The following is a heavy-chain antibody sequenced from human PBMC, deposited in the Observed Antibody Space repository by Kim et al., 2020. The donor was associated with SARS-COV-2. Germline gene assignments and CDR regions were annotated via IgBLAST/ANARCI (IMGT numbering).Heavy chain of an antibody. CDR1: GGSFSGYY. J-gene: IGHJ4*02. Sequence: SETLSLTCAVYGGSFSGYYWSWIRQPPGKGLEWIGEINHSGSTNYNPSLKSRVTISVDTSKNQFSLKLSSVTAADTAVYYCARGPPFGVVIAILDYWGQGTLVTVSS. D-gene: IGHD3-3*01. CDR3: ARGPPFGVVIAILDY. V-gene: IGHV4-34*01. CDR2: INHSGST.